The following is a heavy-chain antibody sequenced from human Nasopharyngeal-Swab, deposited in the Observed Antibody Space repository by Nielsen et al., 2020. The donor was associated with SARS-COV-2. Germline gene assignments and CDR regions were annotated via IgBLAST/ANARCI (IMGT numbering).Heavy chain of an antibody. CDR2: ISGSAGAT. Sequence: VRQAPGKGLEWVSAISGSAGATYYADSVKGRFTISRANSKNTLYLQMNSLRAEDTAVYYCAKDLPKQQLAQYYYYGMDVWGQGTTVTVSS. CDR3: AKDLPKQQLAQYYYYGMDV. D-gene: IGHD6-13*01. J-gene: IGHJ6*02. V-gene: IGHV3-23*01.